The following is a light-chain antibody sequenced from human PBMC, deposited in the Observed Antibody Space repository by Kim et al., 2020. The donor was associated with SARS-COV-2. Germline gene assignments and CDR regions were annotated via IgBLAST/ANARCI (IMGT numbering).Light chain of an antibody. CDR2: FDS. V-gene: IGLV3-21*04. Sequence: VAPGQTERVTCGGDNIGSKSVHCYQQKPGPAPVLVIYFDSGRPSRIPERFSGSKSGNTATLTISRVEAGDEADYYCQVLDGGYDRVFGGGTQLTVL. J-gene: IGLJ3*02. CDR1: NIGSKS. CDR3: QVLDGGYDRV.